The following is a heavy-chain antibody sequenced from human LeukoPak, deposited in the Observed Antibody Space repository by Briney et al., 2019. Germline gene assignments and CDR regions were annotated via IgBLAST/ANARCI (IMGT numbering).Heavy chain of an antibody. CDR1: GGSISSGGYY. J-gene: IGHJ3*02. D-gene: IGHD1-1*01. CDR3: ASLPQLGSDAFDI. Sequence: SETLSLTCTVSGGSISSGGYYWSWIRQPPGKGLEWIGYIYHSGSTYYNPSLKSRVTISVDRSKNQFSLKLSSVTAADTAVYYCASLPQLGSDAFDIWGQGTMVTVSS. V-gene: IGHV4-30-2*01. CDR2: IYHSGST.